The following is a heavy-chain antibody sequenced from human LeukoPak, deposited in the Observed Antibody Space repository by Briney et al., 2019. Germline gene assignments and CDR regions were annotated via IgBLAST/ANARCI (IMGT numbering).Heavy chain of an antibody. Sequence: SETLSLTCAVYGRSFSGYYWSWIRQPPGKGLEWIGEINHSGSTNYNPSLKSRVTISVDTSKNQFSLKLSSVTAADTAVYYCAREGYSSGWYRYWGQGTLVTVSS. CDR3: AREGYSSGWYRY. D-gene: IGHD6-19*01. CDR1: GRSFSGYY. J-gene: IGHJ4*02. V-gene: IGHV4-34*01. CDR2: INHSGST.